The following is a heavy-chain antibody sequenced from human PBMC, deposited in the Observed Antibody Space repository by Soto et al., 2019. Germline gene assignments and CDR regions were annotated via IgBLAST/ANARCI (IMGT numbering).Heavy chain of an antibody. CDR1: GYPVGDYV. CDR2: IRSKAYGGTT. V-gene: IGHV3-49*04. Sequence: SLGLGFTASGYPVGDYVMGGVRQAPGKGLEWVGFIRSKAYGGTTEYAASVKGRFTISRDDSKSIAYLQMNSLKTEDTAVYYCTRNYSWFDPWGQGTL. D-gene: IGHD2-21*01. J-gene: IGHJ5*02. CDR3: TRNYSWFDP.